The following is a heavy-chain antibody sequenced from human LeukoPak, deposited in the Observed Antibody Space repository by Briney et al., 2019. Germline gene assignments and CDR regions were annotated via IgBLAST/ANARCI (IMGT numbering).Heavy chain of an antibody. CDR2: ISSSSSYI. V-gene: IGHV3-21*04. D-gene: IGHD3-3*01. CDR3: ARAGKLSGKFNFDY. CDR1: GFTFSSYS. J-gene: IGHJ4*02. Sequence: GGSLRLSCAASGFTFSSYSMNCVRQAPGKGLEWVSSISSSSSYIYYAGSVKGRFTISRDNAKNSLYLQMNSLRDEDTAVYYCARAGKLSGKFNFDYWGQGTLVTVSS.